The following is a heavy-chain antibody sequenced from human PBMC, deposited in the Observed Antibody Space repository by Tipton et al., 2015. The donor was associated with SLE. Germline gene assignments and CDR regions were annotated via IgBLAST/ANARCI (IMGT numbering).Heavy chain of an antibody. Sequence: TLSLTCAVYGGPFSSYYWSWIRQPPGKGLEWIGESNPSGSTNYNPSLKSRVTISVDTSKNQLSLKLTSVTAADTSVYYCARGAKERITLVRVRPYYFDYWGQGSLVTVSS. CDR3: ARGAKERITLVRVRPYYFDY. CDR1: GGPFSSYY. D-gene: IGHD3-10*01. V-gene: IGHV4-34*01. CDR2: SNPSGST. J-gene: IGHJ4*01.